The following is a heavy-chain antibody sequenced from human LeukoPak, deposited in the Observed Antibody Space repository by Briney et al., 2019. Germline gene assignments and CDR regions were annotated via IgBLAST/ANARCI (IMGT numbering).Heavy chain of an antibody. CDR3: ARFIAATSGGY. CDR2: ISSSSSTI. Sequence: GGSLRLSGAASGFTFSSYSMNWVRQAPGKGLEWVSYISSSSSTIYYADSVKGRFAISRDNAKNSLYLQMNSLRAEDTAVYYCARFIAATSGGYWGQGTLVTVSS. V-gene: IGHV3-48*01. CDR1: GFTFSSYS. D-gene: IGHD6-13*01. J-gene: IGHJ4*02.